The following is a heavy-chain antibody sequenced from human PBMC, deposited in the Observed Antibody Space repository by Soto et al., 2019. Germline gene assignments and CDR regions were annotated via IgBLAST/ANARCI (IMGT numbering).Heavy chain of an antibody. V-gene: IGHV1-2*04. CDR3: ARDLVGSGSYFFDP. CDR2: INPNSGGT. J-gene: IGHJ5*02. D-gene: IGHD3-10*01. CDR1: GYTFTGYY. Sequence: ASVKVSCKASGYTFTGYYMHWVRQAPGQGLEWMGWINPNSGGTNYAQKFQGWVTMTRDTSISTAYMELSRLRSDDTAVYYCARDLVGSGSYFFDPWGQGTLVTVSS.